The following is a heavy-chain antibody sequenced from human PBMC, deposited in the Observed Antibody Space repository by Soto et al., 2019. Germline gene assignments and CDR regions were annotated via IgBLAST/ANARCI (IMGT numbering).Heavy chain of an antibody. D-gene: IGHD4-17*01. CDR2: ISGKNGNT. CDR3: ARGDYYDATGTFHN. V-gene: IGHV1-18*04. Sequence: QVHLVQSGGELKKPGASVKVSCKASGYSFSDFGITWVRQAPGQGLEWMGWISGKNGNTNYAQKVQRRVTLTADTTTSTAYIERRALTSEDTGIYECARGDYYDATGTFHNWGQRTPVTASS. J-gene: IGHJ4*02. CDR1: GYSFSDFG.